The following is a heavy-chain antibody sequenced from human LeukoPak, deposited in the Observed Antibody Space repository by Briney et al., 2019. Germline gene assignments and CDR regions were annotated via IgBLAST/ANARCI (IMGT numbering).Heavy chain of an antibody. Sequence: GGSLRLSCAASGFTFSSYWMSWVRQAPGKGLEWVANIKQDGSEKYYVDSVKGRFTISRDNAKNSLYLQMNSLRSDDTAVYYCARDMFFGQQLASFDYWGQGTLVTVSS. CDR2: IKQDGSEK. CDR1: GFTFSSYW. V-gene: IGHV3-7*03. CDR3: ARDMFFGQQLASFDY. D-gene: IGHD6-13*01. J-gene: IGHJ4*02.